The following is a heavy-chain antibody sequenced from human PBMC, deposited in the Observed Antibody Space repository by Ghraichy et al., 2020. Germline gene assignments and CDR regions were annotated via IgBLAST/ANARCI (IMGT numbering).Heavy chain of an antibody. CDR1: GGTFSSYA. CDR3: AGIAVAGSQPSNYYYYGMDV. J-gene: IGHJ6*02. CDR2: IIPIFGTA. Sequence: SVKVSCKASGGTFSSYAISWVRQAPGQGLEWMGGIIPIFGTANYAQKFQGRVTITADESTSTAYMELSSLRSEDTAVYYCAGIAVAGSQPSNYYYYGMDVWGQGTTVTVSS. V-gene: IGHV1-69*13. D-gene: IGHD6-19*01.